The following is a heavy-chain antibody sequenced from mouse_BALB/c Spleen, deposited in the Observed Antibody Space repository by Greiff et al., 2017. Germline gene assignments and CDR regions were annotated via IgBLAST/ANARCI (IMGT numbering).Heavy chain of an antibody. V-gene: IGHV5-6-4*01. D-gene: IGHD2-2*01. Sequence: EVKVVESGGGLVKPGGSLKLSCAASGFTFSSYTMSWVRQTPEKRLEWVATISSGGSYTYYPDTVKGRFTISRDNAKNTLYLQMSSLKSEDTAMYYCARHGYYWYFDVWGAGTTVTVSS. CDR1: GFTFSSYT. J-gene: IGHJ1*01. CDR3: ARHGYYWYFDV. CDR2: ISSGGSYT.